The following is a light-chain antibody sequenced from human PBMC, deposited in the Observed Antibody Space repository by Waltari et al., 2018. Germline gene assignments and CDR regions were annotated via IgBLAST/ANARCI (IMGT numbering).Light chain of an antibody. V-gene: IGKV3-11*01. CDR2: DAS. Sequence: ELVLTQSPATLSLSPGERATLSCRASQSVSSYLAWYQQKPGQAPRLLIYDASNRATGIPARFSGSGSGTDFTLTISSLEPEDFAVYYCQQRKSWPLTFGGGTKVEIK. CDR1: QSVSSY. J-gene: IGKJ4*01. CDR3: QQRKSWPLT.